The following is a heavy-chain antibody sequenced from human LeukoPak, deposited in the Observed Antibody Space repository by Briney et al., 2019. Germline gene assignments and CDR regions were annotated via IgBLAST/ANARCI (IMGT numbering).Heavy chain of an antibody. J-gene: IGHJ4*02. V-gene: IGHV3-48*04. CDR3: ARVGRWFGEFYFDY. Sequence: GGSLRLSCAASGFTFSTYWMNWFRQAPGKGLEWVSYISSSGSTIYYADSVRGRFTISRDNAKNSLYLQMNSLRAEDTAVYYCARVGRWFGEFYFDYWGQGTLVTVSS. D-gene: IGHD3-10*01. CDR1: GFTFSTYW. CDR2: ISSSGSTI.